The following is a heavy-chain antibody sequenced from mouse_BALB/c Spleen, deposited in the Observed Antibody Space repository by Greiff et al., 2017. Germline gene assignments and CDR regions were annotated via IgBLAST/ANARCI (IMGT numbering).Heavy chain of an antibody. CDR1: GYTFTSYY. CDR3: TRGGYYGSSSDY. D-gene: IGHD1-1*01. CDR2: INPSNGGT. Sequence: VQLQQPGAELVKPGASVKLSCKASGYTFTSYYMYWVKQRPGQGLEWIGGINPSNGGTNFNEKFKSKATLTVDKSSSTAYMQLSSLTSEDSAVYYCTRGGYYGSSSDYWGQGTTLTVSS. V-gene: IGHV1S81*02. J-gene: IGHJ2*01.